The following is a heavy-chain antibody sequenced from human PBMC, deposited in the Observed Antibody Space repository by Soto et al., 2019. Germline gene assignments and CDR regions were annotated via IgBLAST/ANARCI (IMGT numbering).Heavy chain of an antibody. CDR1: GVTFNNST. V-gene: IGHV1-69*02. Sequence: QVQLVQSGAEVKQPGSSVKVSCKASGVTFNNSTVNWVRQAPGQGLEWMGRFTPILGVANNAQKFQGRLTLSVEKSTSTAYMELSSLRSEDTAVYYCARPSTTATGGVEQWGQGTLFIVSS. CDR2: FTPILGVA. J-gene: IGHJ4*02. CDR3: ARPSTTATGGVEQ. D-gene: IGHD2-8*02.